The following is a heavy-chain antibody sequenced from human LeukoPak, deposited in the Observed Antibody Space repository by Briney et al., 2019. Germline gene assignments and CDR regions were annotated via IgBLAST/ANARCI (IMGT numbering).Heavy chain of an antibody. Sequence: PGGSLRLSCAASGFTFSSYSMNWVRQAPGKGLEWVSSISSSSSYIYYADSVKGRFTISRDNAKNSLYLQMNSLRAEDTAVYYCARVGMAYDFWSGPGTYYMDVWGKGTTVTVSS. J-gene: IGHJ6*03. CDR3: ARVGMAYDFWSGPGTYYMDV. V-gene: IGHV3-21*01. CDR2: ISSSSSYI. D-gene: IGHD3-3*01. CDR1: GFTFSSYS.